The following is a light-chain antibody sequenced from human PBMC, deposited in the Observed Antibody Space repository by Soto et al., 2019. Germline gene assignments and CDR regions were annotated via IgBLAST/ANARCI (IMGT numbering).Light chain of an antibody. V-gene: IGKV1-17*01. CDR2: AAT. J-gene: IGKJ4*01. Sequence: DIQMTQSPGCLCVSXRDGVTITXXASQGIRNDLGWYQQKPGKAPKRLIYAATSLQSGVPSRFSGSGFGTEFTLTITSLQPEDSATYYCLQHNGYSLTFGGGTKVDIK. CDR1: QGIRND. CDR3: LQHNGYSLT.